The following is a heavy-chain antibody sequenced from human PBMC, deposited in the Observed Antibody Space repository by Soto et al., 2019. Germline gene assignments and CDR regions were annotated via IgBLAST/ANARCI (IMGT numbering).Heavy chain of an antibody. CDR1: GFTLIGYW. D-gene: IGHD3-9*01. CDR2: IDFEGSAT. Sequence: GGSLRLSCTTSGFTLIGYWVHWVRQVPGKGLVWVSGIDFEGSATYYADSVKGRFTISRDNAKNTAFLQMNSLTSEDTAVYYCASVFEIWGQGT. CDR3: ASVFEI. V-gene: IGHV3-74*01. J-gene: IGHJ4*02.